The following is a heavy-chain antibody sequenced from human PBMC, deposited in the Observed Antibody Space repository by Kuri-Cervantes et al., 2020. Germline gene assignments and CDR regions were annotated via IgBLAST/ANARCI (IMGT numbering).Heavy chain of an antibody. J-gene: IGHJ1*01. CDR2: IKQDGSEK. CDR1: GFTFSSYW. Sequence: GSSLKISCAASGFTFSSYWMSWVRQAPGKGLEWVANIKQDGSEKYYADSVKGRFTISRDNSKNTLYLQMNSLRAEDTAVYYCASGPYYDILTGYYPYFQHWGQGTLVTVSS. CDR3: ASGPYYDILTGYYPYFQH. V-gene: IGHV3-7*01. D-gene: IGHD3-9*01.